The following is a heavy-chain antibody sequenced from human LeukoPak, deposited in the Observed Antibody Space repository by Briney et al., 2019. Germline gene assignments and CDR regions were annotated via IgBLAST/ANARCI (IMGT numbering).Heavy chain of an antibody. CDR2: VDPEDGET. D-gene: IGHD3-22*01. CDR1: GYTFTDYY. V-gene: IGHV1-69-2*01. CDR3: ARVYVWLSPSNWFDP. Sequence: ASVKVSCKVSGYTFTDYYMHWVQQAPGKGLEWMGLVDPEDGETIYAEKFQGRVTITADTSTDTAYMELSSLRSEDTAVYYCARVYVWLSPSNWFDPWGQGTLATVSS. J-gene: IGHJ5*02.